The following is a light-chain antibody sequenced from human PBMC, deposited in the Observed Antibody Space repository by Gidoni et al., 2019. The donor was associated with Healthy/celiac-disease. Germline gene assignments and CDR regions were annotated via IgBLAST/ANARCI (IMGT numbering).Light chain of an antibody. CDR3: QQSYSTPDS. V-gene: IGKV1-39*01. CDR2: AAS. J-gene: IGKJ2*03. CDR1: QSISSY. Sequence: DIQMTQSPSALSASVGDRVTITCRASQSISSYLNWYQQKPGKAPKLLIYAASSLQSGVPSRFSGRGSGTDFTLTISSLQPEDFATYYCQQSYSTPDSFGQGTQLEIK.